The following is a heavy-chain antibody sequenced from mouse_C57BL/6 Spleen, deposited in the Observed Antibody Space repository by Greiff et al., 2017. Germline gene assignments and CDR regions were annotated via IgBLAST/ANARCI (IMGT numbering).Heavy chain of an antibody. CDR3: AREKGTYAMDY. Sequence: VQLQQSGAELVRPGASVKLSCKASGYTFTDYYINWVKQRPGQGLEWIARIYPGSGNTYYNEKLKGKATLTAEKSSSTAYMQLSSLTSEDSAVYFCAREKGTYAMDYWGQGTSVTVSS. V-gene: IGHV1-76*01. D-gene: IGHD2-14*01. CDR2: IYPGSGNT. J-gene: IGHJ4*01. CDR1: GYTFTDYY.